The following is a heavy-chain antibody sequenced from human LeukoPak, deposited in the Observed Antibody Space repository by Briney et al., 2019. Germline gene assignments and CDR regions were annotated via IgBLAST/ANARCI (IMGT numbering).Heavy chain of an antibody. J-gene: IGHJ6*03. V-gene: IGHV1-18*01. D-gene: IGHD3-10*01. CDR1: GYTFTSYG. CDR2: ISAYNGNT. CDR3: ARAYYYGSGSPITYYYYYYMDV. Sequence: GASVKVSCRASGYTFTSYGISWVRQAPGQGLEWMGWISAYNGNTNYAQKLQGRVTMTRNTSISTAYMELSSLRSEDTAVYYCARAYYYGSGSPITYYYYYYMDVWGKGTTVTISS.